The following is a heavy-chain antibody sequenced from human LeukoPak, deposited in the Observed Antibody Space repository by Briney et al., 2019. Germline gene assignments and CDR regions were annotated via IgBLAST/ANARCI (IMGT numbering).Heavy chain of an antibody. CDR1: GFTFSSYA. Sequence: GGSLRLSCAASGFTFSSYAMHWVRQAPGKGLEWVAVISYDGSNKYYADSVKGRFTIPRDNSKNTLYLQMNSLRAEDTAVYYCARDRRYYDSSGLPGYWGQGTLVTVSS. D-gene: IGHD3-22*01. CDR3: ARDRRYYDSSGLPGY. V-gene: IGHV3-30*01. J-gene: IGHJ4*02. CDR2: ISYDGSNK.